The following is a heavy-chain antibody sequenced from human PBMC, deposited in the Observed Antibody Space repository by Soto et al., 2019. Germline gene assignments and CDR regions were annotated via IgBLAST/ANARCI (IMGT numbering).Heavy chain of an antibody. CDR3: ANLGIAAAQPFDY. CDR2: ISGSGGST. V-gene: IGHV3-23*01. CDR1: GFTCSSYA. Sequence: GSLRLSCAASGFTCSSYAMSWVRQAPGKGLEWVSAISGSGGSTYYADSVKGRFTISRDNSKNTLYLQMNSLRAEDTAVYYCANLGIAAAQPFDYWGQGTLVTVSS. D-gene: IGHD6-13*01. J-gene: IGHJ4*02.